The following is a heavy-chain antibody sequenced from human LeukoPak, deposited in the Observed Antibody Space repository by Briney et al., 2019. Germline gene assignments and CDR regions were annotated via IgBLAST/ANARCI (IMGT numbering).Heavy chain of an antibody. Sequence: GGSLRLSCAASGFTFSGYAMSWVRQAPGKGLEWVSSITTSGANTHFADSVKGRFTISRDNSKDTLYLQMSSLRAEDTAVYYCAKDVRVGGGGMDVWGQGTPVTVSS. J-gene: IGHJ6*02. CDR3: AKDVRVGGGGMDV. V-gene: IGHV3-23*01. D-gene: IGHD1-26*01. CDR1: GFTFSGYA. CDR2: ITTSGANT.